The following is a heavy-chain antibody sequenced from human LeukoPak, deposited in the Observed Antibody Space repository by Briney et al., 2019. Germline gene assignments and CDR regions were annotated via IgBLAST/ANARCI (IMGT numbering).Heavy chain of an antibody. CDR1: GFTFSSYS. Sequence: PGGSLRLSCAASGFTFSSYSMNWVHQAPGKGLEWVSSISSSSSYIYYADSVKGRFTISRDNAKNSLYLQMNSLRAEDTAVYYCARDPGELVTYYFDYWGQGTLVTVSS. CDR3: ARDPGELVTYYFDY. V-gene: IGHV3-21*01. D-gene: IGHD2-21*02. CDR2: ISSSSSYI. J-gene: IGHJ4*02.